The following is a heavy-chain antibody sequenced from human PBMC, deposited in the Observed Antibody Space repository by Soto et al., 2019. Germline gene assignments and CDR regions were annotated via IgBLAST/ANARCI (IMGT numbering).Heavy chain of an antibody. CDR3: ARDGEWLLSADAFDI. Sequence: TSETLSLTCTVSGGSISSGGDYWSWIRQHPGKGLEWIGYIYYSGSTNYNPSLKSRVTISVDTSKNQFSLKLNSVTAADTAVYYCARDGEWLLSADAFDIWGQGTMVTVSS. J-gene: IGHJ3*02. D-gene: IGHD3-3*01. V-gene: IGHV4-61*08. CDR2: IYYSGST. CDR1: GGSISSGGDY.